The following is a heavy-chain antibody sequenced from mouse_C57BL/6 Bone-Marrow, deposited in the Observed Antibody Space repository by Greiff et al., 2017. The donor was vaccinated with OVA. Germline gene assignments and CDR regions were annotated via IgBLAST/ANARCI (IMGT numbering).Heavy chain of an antibody. Sequence: EVMLVESGGGLVKPGGSLKLSCAASGFTFSSYAMSWVRQTPEKRLEWVATISDGGSYTYYPDNVKGRFTISRDNAKNNLYLQMSHLKSEDTAMYYCARNGAYYAMDYWGQGTSVTVSS. J-gene: IGHJ4*01. V-gene: IGHV5-4*03. CDR1: GFTFSSYA. CDR3: ARNGAYYAMDY. CDR2: ISDGGSYT.